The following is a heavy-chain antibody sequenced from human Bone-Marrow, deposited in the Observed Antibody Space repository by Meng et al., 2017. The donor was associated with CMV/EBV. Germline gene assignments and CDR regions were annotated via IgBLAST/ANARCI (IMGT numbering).Heavy chain of an antibody. CDR1: GFTFSSYG. Sequence: GESLKISCAASGFTFSSYGMHWVRQAPGKGLEWVALIWYDGSNKYYADSVKGRFTISRDNSKNTLYLQMNSLRAEDTAVYYCARGLDSSGWYYYYYGMDVWGQGTTVTVSS. CDR2: IWYDGSNK. J-gene: IGHJ6*02. CDR3: ARGLDSSGWYYYYYGMDV. D-gene: IGHD6-19*01. V-gene: IGHV3-33*01.